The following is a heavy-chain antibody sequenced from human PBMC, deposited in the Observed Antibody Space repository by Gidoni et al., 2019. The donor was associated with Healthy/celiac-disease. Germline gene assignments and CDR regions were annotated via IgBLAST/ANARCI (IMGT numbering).Heavy chain of an antibody. J-gene: IGHJ5*02. V-gene: IGHV4-39*01. CDR3: ARQLWFGDKGFDP. Sequence: GGSISSSSYYWGWIRQPPGKGLEWIGSIYYSGCTYYNPSLKSRVTISVDTSKNQFSLKLSSVTAADTAVYYCARQLWFGDKGFDPWGQGTLVTVSS. CDR1: GGSISSSSYY. CDR2: IYYSGCT. D-gene: IGHD3-10*01.